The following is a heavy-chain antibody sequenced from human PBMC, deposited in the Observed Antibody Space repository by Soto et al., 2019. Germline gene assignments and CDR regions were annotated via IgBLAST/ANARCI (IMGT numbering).Heavy chain of an antibody. D-gene: IGHD2-2*01. V-gene: IGHV1-18*01. CDR3: ARTRYQLLSYYGMDV. J-gene: IGHJ6*02. CDR2: ISAYNGNT. Sequence: QVQLVQSGAEVKKPGASVKVSCKASGYTFTSYGISWVRQAPGQGLEWMGWISAYNGNTNYAQKLQGRVTMTTDTSTSTVDMELRSLRSDDTAVYYCARTRYQLLSYYGMDVWGQGTTVTVSS. CDR1: GYTFTSYG.